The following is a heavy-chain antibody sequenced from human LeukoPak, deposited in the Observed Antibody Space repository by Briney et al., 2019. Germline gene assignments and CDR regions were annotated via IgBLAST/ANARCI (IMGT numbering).Heavy chain of an antibody. CDR1: GFTFDDYT. J-gene: IGHJ4*02. V-gene: IGHV3-43*01. CDR3: AKDIKGRRNSSFRESEGFDY. D-gene: IGHD6-6*01. CDR2: ISWDGGST. Sequence: GGSLRLSCAASGFTFDDYTMHWVRQAPGKGLEWVSLISWDGGSTYYADSVKGRFTISRDNGKNSLYLQMNSLTIEDTALYYCAKDIKGRRNSSFRESEGFDYWGQGTLVTVSS.